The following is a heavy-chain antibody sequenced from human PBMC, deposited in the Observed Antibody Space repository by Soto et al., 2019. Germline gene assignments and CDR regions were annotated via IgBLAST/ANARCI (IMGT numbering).Heavy chain of an antibody. CDR2: INHRGST. D-gene: IGHD3-3*01. Sequence: SETLSLTCAVYRGSFSGYYWSWIRQPPGKGLEWIGEINHRGSTNYNPSLKSRVTISVDTSKNQFSLNLNSVTAADTAVYYCARGADFWSGIPFDYWGQGTLVTLSS. CDR1: RGSFSGYY. CDR3: ARGADFWSGIPFDY. J-gene: IGHJ4*02. V-gene: IGHV4-34*01.